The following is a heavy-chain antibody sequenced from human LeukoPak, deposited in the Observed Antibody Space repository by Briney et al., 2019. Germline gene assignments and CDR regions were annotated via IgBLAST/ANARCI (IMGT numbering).Heavy chain of an antibody. V-gene: IGHV4-34*01. J-gene: IGHJ4*02. D-gene: IGHD3-3*01. CDR1: GASYNAYY. CDR3: AVGITIFGVAASFGS. Sequence: KPSETLSLTCAVYGASYNAYYWSWIRQPPGKGLEWIGDIDHRGTATYNPSLKSRLTISADASKNQFSLKLNSVTDADTAVYYCAVGITIFGVAASFGSWGQGNLVIVSS. CDR2: IDHRGTA.